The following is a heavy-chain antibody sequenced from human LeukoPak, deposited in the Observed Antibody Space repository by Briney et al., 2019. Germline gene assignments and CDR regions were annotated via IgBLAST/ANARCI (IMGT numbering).Heavy chain of an antibody. CDR1: GGSISSYY. CDR3: ARGGAARLHFQN. D-gene: IGHD6-6*01. Sequence: SETLSLTCTVSGGSISSYYWNWIRQPPGKGMEWIGYIYHSGSTNYNPSLQSRVTISVDTSKNQFSLNLNSVTAADTAVYYCARGGAARLHFQNWGQGTLVTVSS. CDR2: IYHSGST. V-gene: IGHV4-59*01. J-gene: IGHJ1*01.